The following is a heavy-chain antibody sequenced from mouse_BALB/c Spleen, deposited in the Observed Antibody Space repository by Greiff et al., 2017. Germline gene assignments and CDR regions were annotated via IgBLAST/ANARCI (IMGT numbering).Heavy chain of an antibody. J-gene: IGHJ3*01. CDR1: GYTFTSYV. CDR2: INPYNDGT. CDR3: ARASITTATAWFAY. D-gene: IGHD1-2*01. Sequence: EVQLQQSGPELVKPGASVKMSCKASGYTFTSYVMHWVKQKPGQGLEWIGYINPYNDGTKYNEKFKGKATLTSDKSSSTAYMELSSLTSEDSAVYYCARASITTATAWFAYWGQGTLVTVSA. V-gene: IGHV1-14*01.